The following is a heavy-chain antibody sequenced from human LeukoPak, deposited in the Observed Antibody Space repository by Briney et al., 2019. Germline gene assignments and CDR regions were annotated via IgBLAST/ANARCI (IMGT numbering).Heavy chain of an antibody. J-gene: IGHJ4*02. V-gene: IGHV4-34*01. CDR2: INHSGST. Sequence: SETLSLTCAVYVGSFSGYYWSWIRQPPGKGLECMGEINHSGSTNYNPSLKSRVTISVDTSKNQFSLKLSSVTAADTAVYYCARGAHRSKKGYFEYWGQGTLVTVSS. CDR1: VGSFSGYY. D-gene: IGHD6-6*01. CDR3: ARGAHRSKKGYFEY.